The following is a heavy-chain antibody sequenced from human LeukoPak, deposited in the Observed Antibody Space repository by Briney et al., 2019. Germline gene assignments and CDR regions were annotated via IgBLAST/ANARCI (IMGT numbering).Heavy chain of an antibody. CDR2: ITGSGGTT. V-gene: IGHV3-23*01. D-gene: IGHD2-2*01. Sequence: GGTLRLSCAASGFTFSSYGMSWVRQAPGKGLEWVSSITGSGGTTYYADSVEGRFIISRDNSKNTLYLQMNSLRAEDTAVYYCAKDRAYCTSSSCYGWFDPWGQGTLVTVSS. J-gene: IGHJ5*02. CDR3: AKDRAYCTSSSCYGWFDP. CDR1: GFTFSSYG.